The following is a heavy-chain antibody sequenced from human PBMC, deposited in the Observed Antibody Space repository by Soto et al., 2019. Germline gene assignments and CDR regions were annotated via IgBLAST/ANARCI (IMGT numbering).Heavy chain of an antibody. Sequence: VKVSCKASGGTFSSYTISWVRQAPGQGLEWMGRIIPILGIANYAQKFQGRVTITADKSTSTAYMELSSLRSEDTAVYYCASGKWFGELLSIYFDYWGQGTLVTVSS. CDR1: GGTFSSYT. CDR3: ASGKWFGELLSIYFDY. J-gene: IGHJ4*02. CDR2: IIPILGIA. V-gene: IGHV1-69*02. D-gene: IGHD3-10*01.